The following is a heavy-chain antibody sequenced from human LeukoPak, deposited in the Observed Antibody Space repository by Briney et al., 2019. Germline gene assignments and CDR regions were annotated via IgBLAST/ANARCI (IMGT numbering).Heavy chain of an antibody. Sequence: SVKVSCKASGYTFSRYGISWVRQAPGQGLEWMGGIIPIFGTANYAQKFQGRVTITADESTSTAYMELSSLRSEDTAVYYCARAYYESSAYRHAVYFDYWGQGTLVTVSS. D-gene: IGHD3-22*01. CDR1: GYTFSRYG. J-gene: IGHJ4*02. CDR2: IIPIFGTA. CDR3: ARAYYESSAYRHAVYFDY. V-gene: IGHV1-69*13.